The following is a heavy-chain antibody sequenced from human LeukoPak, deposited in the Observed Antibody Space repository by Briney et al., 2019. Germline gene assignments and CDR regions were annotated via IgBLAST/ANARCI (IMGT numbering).Heavy chain of an antibody. D-gene: IGHD6-13*01. V-gene: IGHV3-21*01. CDR2: ISSSSSYI. Sequence: GGSLRLSCAASGFTFDDYGMSWVHQAPGKGLEWVSSISSSSSYIYYADSVKGRFTISRDNAKNSLYLQTNSLRAEDTAVYYCARGAAAGTRWFDPWGQGTLVTVSS. CDR1: GFTFDDYG. CDR3: ARGAAAGTRWFDP. J-gene: IGHJ5*02.